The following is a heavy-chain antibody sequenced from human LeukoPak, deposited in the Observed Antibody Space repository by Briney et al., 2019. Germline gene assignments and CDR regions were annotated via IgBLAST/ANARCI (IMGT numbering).Heavy chain of an antibody. Sequence: SETLSLTCTVSGGSISGYYWSWIRQPPGKGLEWIGYIYYSGSTNYNPSLKSRVTISVDTSKNQFSLKLSSVTAADTAVYYCARHEGDGYNYAHFDYWGQGTLVTVSS. J-gene: IGHJ4*02. CDR1: GGSISGYY. V-gene: IGHV4-59*08. CDR3: ARHEGDGYNYAHFDY. D-gene: IGHD5-24*01. CDR2: IYYSGST.